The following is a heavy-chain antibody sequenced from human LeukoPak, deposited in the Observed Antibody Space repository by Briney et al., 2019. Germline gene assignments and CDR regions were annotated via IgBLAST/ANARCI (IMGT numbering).Heavy chain of an antibody. Sequence: SGGSLRLSCEASGFTFSTYAMSWVRQASGKGLEWVSGISGSGSITYYADSMKGRFTISRDNSKNTLFLEMSSLRAEDTAVYYCAKQTRYDSPAGGRGFDYWGQGTLVTVSS. V-gene: IGHV3-23*01. D-gene: IGHD3-22*01. CDR3: AKQTRYDSPAGGRGFDY. J-gene: IGHJ4*02. CDR2: ISGSGSIT. CDR1: GFTFSTYA.